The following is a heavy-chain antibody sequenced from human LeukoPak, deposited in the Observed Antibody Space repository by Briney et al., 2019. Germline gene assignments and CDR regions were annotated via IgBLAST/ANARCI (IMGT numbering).Heavy chain of an antibody. Sequence: SVKVSCKASGGTFSSYAISWVRQAPGQGLEWMGGIIPIFGTANYAQKFQGRVTITSDESTSTAYMELSSLRSEDTAVYYCARSFGYSYGYTPKYYFDYWGQGTLVTVSS. CDR3: ARSFGYSYGYTPKYYFDY. J-gene: IGHJ4*02. V-gene: IGHV1-69*13. CDR2: IIPIFGTA. D-gene: IGHD5-18*01. CDR1: GGTFSSYA.